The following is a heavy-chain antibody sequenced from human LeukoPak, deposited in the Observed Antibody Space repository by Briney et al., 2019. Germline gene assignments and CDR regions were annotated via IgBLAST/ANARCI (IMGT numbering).Heavy chain of an antibody. Sequence: ASVKVSCKASGYTFTSYGISWVRQAPGQGLEWMGWISAYNGNTNYAQKLQGRVTMTTDTSTSTAYMELRSLRSDDTAMYYCARTDIYDSSGPVGYWGQGTLVTVSS. J-gene: IGHJ4*02. CDR2: ISAYNGNT. V-gene: IGHV1-18*01. CDR3: ARTDIYDSSGPVGY. D-gene: IGHD3-22*01. CDR1: GYTFTSYG.